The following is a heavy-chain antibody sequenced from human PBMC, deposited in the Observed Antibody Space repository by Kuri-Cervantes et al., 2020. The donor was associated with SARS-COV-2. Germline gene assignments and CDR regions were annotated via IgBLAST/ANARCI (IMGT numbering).Heavy chain of an antibody. CDR3: ARGPEQWLATGGAKYYYYYYMDV. V-gene: IGHV3-21*04. J-gene: IGHJ6*03. CDR2: ISSSSSYI. Sequence: GESLKISCAASGFTFSSYAMHWVRQAPGKGLEWVSSISSSSSYIYYADSVKGRFTISRDNSKNTLYLQMNSLRAEDTAVYYCARGPEQWLATGGAKYYYYYYMDVWGKGTTVTVSS. D-gene: IGHD6-19*01. CDR1: GFTFSSYA.